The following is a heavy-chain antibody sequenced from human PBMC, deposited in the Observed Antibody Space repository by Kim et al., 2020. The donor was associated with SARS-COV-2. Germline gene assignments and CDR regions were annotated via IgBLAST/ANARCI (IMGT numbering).Heavy chain of an antibody. V-gene: IGHV3-23*01. D-gene: IGHD1-26*01. CDR1: GFTFSSYA. J-gene: IGHJ3*02. CDR3: AKDWRDSGSYDDAFDI. CDR2: ISGSGGST. Sequence: GGSLRLSCAASGFTFSSYAMSWVRQAPGKGLEWVSAISGSGGSTYYADSVKGRFTISRDNSKNTLYLQMNSLRVEDTAVYYCAKDWRDSGSYDDAFDIWGQGTMVSVSS.